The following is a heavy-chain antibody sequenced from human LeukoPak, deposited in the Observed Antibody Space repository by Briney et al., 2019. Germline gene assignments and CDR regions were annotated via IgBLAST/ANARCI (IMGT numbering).Heavy chain of an antibody. CDR3: AKVVPPANYFDY. CDR1: GFTFSNYA. Sequence: PGGSLRLSCAASGFTFSNYAMSWVRQAPGKGLEWVSTISASGGSTYFAGSVKGRFTISRDNSKNTLCLQMNSLRAEDTAVYYCAKVVPPANYFDYWGQGPLVTVSS. V-gene: IGHV3-23*01. CDR2: ISASGGST. J-gene: IGHJ4*02.